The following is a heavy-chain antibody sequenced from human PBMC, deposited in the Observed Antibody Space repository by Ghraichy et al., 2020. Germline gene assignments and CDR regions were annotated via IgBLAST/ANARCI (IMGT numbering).Heavy chain of an antibody. CDR1: GFTFSSYA. V-gene: IGHV3-23*01. D-gene: IGHD6-13*01. J-gene: IGHJ4*02. Sequence: GESLNISCAASGFTFSSYAMSWVRQAPGKGLEWVSAISGSGGSTYYADSVKGRFTISRDNSKNTLYLQMNSLRAEDTGVYYCAKERIAAAGTPFDYWGQGTLVTVSS. CDR2: ISGSGGST. CDR3: AKERIAAAGTPFDY.